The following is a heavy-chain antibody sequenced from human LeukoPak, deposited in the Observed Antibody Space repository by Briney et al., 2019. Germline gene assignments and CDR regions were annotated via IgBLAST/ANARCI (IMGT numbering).Heavy chain of an antibody. Sequence: GESLKISCKGSGYSFTSYWIAWVRQMPGKGLEWMGIIYPSDSDIRYSPFFQGQVTISGDKSINTAYLQWGSLKASDTAMYYCARPVVPSAMNAFNIWGQGTMVTVSS. CDR1: GYSFTSYW. V-gene: IGHV5-51*01. CDR2: IYPSDSDI. CDR3: ARPVVPSAMNAFNI. J-gene: IGHJ3*02. D-gene: IGHD2-2*01.